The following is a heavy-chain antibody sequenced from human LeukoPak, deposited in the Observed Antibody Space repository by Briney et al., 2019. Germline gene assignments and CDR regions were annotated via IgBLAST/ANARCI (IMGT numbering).Heavy chain of an antibody. V-gene: IGHV4-34*01. J-gene: IGHJ3*02. Sequence: SETLSPTCTVYTGSLSGYSWSWIRQSPGKGLEWIGEIHESRRTDYNPSLKSRVTISRDTSKNQFSLTLTSVTAADTAVYYCARSQSVWAAPSFDIWGQGTMVTVS. CDR2: IHESRRT. D-gene: IGHD7-27*01. CDR3: ARSQSVWAAPSFDI. CDR1: TGSLSGYS.